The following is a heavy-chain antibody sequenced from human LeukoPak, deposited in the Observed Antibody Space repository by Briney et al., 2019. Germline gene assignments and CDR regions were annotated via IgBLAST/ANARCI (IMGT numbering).Heavy chain of an antibody. Sequence: ASVKVSCKASGYPFISYVIHWVRQAPGQRLEWMGWINPDNGNAEYSQKFQGRITITRDPSATTAYMELSSLTSEDMAEYYCAKDRGGTGDFDYWGQGTLVTVSS. D-gene: IGHD3-10*01. CDR2: INPDNGNA. J-gene: IGHJ4*02. CDR1: GYPFISYV. CDR3: AKDRGGTGDFDY. V-gene: IGHV1-3*01.